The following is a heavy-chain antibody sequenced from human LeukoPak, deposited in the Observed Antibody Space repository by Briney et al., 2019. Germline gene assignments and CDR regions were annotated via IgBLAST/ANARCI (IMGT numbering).Heavy chain of an antibody. D-gene: IGHD6-19*01. V-gene: IGHV3-23*01. CDR1: GFTFSSYA. CDR2: ISGSGGST. Sequence: GGSLRLSCAASGFTFSSYAMSWVRQGPGKGLEWVSAISGSGGSTYYADSVMGRFTISRDNSKNTLYLQMNSLRAEDTAVYYCAKVIEYSSGWYRAAGWPGYFDYWGQGTLVTVSS. CDR3: AKVIEYSSGWYRAAGWPGYFDY. J-gene: IGHJ4*02.